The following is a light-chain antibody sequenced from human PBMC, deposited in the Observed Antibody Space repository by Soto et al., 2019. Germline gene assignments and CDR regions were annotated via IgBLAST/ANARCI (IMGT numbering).Light chain of an antibody. V-gene: IGLV2-8*01. CDR2: EVS. J-gene: IGLJ3*02. Sequence: QSALTQPPSASGSPGQSVTISCTGTSSDVGAYKYVSWYQHHPGKAPKVMIYEVSKRPSGVPDRFPGSKSGNTASLTVSGLQAEDEADYYCASFAGSSNVVFGGGTKVTVL. CDR3: ASFAGSSNVV. CDR1: SSDVGAYKY.